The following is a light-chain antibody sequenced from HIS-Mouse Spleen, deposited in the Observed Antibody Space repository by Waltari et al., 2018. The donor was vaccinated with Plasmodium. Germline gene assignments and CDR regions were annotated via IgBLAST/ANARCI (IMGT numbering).Light chain of an antibody. Sequence: YELTQPPSVSVSPGQTASITCSGDKLGDKYACWYHQKPGQSPVLVICQDSKRPSGIPERFSGSNSGNTATLTISGTQAMDEADYYCQAWDSSTAVFGGGTKLTVL. J-gene: IGLJ3*02. CDR3: QAWDSSTAV. V-gene: IGLV3-1*01. CDR1: KLGDKY. CDR2: QDS.